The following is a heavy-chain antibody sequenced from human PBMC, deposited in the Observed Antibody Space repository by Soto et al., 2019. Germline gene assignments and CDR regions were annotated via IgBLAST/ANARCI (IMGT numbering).Heavy chain of an antibody. CDR3: ARGYSGYDGLENY. D-gene: IGHD5-12*01. V-gene: IGHV1-69*02. CDR2: IIPILGIA. Sequence: QVQLVQSGAEVKKPGSSVKVSCKASGGTFSSYTISWVRQAPVQGLEWMGRIIPILGIANYAQKFQGRVTITADKSTSTAYMELSSLRSEDTAVSYCARGYSGYDGLENYWGQGTLVTVSS. J-gene: IGHJ4*02. CDR1: GGTFSSYT.